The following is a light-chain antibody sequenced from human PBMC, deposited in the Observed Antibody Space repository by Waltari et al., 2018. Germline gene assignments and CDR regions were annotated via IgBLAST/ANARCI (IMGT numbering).Light chain of an antibody. Sequence: EIVMTQSPATVSVSPGERATLSCRASQSVSSNLAWYQQKPGQAPRLLIYCASTRATGIPARFSGSGSGTEFTLTLSSMQSEDFAVYYCQQYNNWLRRTFGQGTKLEIK. J-gene: IGKJ2*01. V-gene: IGKV3-15*01. CDR3: QQYNNWLRRT. CDR1: QSVSSN. CDR2: CAS.